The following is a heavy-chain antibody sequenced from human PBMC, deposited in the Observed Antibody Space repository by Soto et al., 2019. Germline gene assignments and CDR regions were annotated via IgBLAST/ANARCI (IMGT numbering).Heavy chain of an antibody. CDR1: GFTFSSYD. Sequence: GGSLRLSCASSGFTFSSYDMHWVRQATGKGLEWVSAIGTAGDTYYPGSVKGRFTISRENAKNSLYLQMNSLRAGDTAVYYCARVVFFEPKRKIAAAGLNWYFDRWGRGTLV. CDR2: IGTAGDT. J-gene: IGHJ2*01. V-gene: IGHV3-13*01. CDR3: ARVVFFEPKRKIAAAGLNWYFDR. D-gene: IGHD6-13*01.